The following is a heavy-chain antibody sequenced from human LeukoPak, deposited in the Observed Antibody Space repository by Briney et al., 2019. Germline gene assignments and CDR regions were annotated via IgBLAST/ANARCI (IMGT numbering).Heavy chain of an antibody. CDR1: GFTFSSYS. D-gene: IGHD1-26*01. J-gene: IGHJ4*02. V-gene: IGHV3-21*01. Sequence: GGSLRLSCAASGFTFSSYSMNWVRQAPRKGLESVSSISSSSSYIYYADSVKGRFTISRDNAKNSLYLQMNSLTAEDTAVYYCARSPREWELLSDYWGQGTLVTVSS. CDR2: ISSSSSYI. CDR3: ARSPREWELLSDY.